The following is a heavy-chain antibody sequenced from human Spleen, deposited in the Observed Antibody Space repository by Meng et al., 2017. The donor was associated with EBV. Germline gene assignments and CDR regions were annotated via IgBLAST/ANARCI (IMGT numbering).Heavy chain of an antibody. CDR3: ARLPGLDY. Sequence: QVQLVQFGVEVKKPGASGKVSCKASGYTFTDYAMHWVRQAPGHRLEWMGWINVVNGDTKYSHKFQDRVTITRDTSANTVYMELTSPTSEDMAIYYCARLPGLDYWGPGTLVTVSS. J-gene: IGHJ4*02. CDR2: INVVNGDT. CDR1: GYTFTDYA. V-gene: IGHV1-3*01. D-gene: IGHD3-10*01.